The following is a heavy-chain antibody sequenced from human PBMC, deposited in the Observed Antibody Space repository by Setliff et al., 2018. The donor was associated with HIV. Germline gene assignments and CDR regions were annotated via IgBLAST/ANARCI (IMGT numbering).Heavy chain of an antibody. V-gene: IGHV4-30-4*01. CDR2: IYNTGST. Sequence: SETLSLTCSVSGGAISGSGYYWSWIRQPPGKALEWIGYIYNTGSTYHSPSLESRVTISIDTSKNQFSLKLSSVTAADTAVYYCASYRKAERWLQLGGNFDYWGQGTLVTVSS. CDR1: GGAISGSGYY. J-gene: IGHJ4*02. CDR3: ASYRKAERWLQLGGNFDY. D-gene: IGHD5-12*01.